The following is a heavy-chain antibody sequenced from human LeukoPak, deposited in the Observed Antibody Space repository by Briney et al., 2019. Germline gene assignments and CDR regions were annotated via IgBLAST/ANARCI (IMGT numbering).Heavy chain of an antibody. CDR3: AREYSSGWYYFDH. V-gene: IGHV4-59*12. J-gene: IGHJ4*02. Sequence: SETLSLTCTVSGGSISSYYWSWIRQPPGKGLEWIGYIYYSGSTNYNPSLKSRVTISVDTSKNQFSLKLSSVTAADTAVYYCAREYSSGWYYFDHWGQGTLVTVSS. D-gene: IGHD6-19*01. CDR2: IYYSGST. CDR1: GGSISSYY.